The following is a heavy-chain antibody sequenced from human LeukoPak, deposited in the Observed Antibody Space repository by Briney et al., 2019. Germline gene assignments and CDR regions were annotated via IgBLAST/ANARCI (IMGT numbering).Heavy chain of an antibody. D-gene: IGHD5-12*01. J-gene: IGHJ4*02. V-gene: IGHV4-34*01. CDR2: INHSGST. Sequence: SSETLSLTCAVYGVSFSGYYWSWLRQPPGKGLEWIGEINHSGSTNYNPSLKSRVTISVDTSKNQFSLKLSSVAAADTAVYYCARGGSRVVATILFLVRGQGTLVTVSS. CDR3: ARGGSRVVATILFLV. CDR1: GVSFSGYY.